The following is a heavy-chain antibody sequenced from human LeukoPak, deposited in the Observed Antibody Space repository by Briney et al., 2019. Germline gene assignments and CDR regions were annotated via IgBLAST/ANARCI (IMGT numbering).Heavy chain of an antibody. CDR1: GLTVGINY. J-gene: IGHJ6*02. CDR2: MYADGST. V-gene: IGHV3-53*01. CDR3: ARDRYRSGCMDV. Sequence: GGSLRLSCAASGLTVGINYMSWVRQAPGKGLEWVSFMYADGSTDYADSVKGRFTISRDNSKNTLYLQMNTLRAEDTAIYYCARDRYRSGCMDVWGQGTTVSVS. D-gene: IGHD6-19*01.